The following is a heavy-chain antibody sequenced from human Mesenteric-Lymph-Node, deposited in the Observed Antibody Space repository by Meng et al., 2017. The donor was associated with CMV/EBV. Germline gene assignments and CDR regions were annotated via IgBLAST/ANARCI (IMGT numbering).Heavy chain of an antibody. J-gene: IGHJ4*02. Sequence: GESLKISCVGSGFTFSSYAMHWVRQAPGRGLEWVAYISYDGSNKYYRESVKGRFTISRDNSRDTLFLEMNSLRDEDMALYYCARVHESYSFDSWGQGTLVTVSS. CDR2: ISYDGSNK. CDR3: ARVHESYSFDS. D-gene: IGHD1-26*01. CDR1: GFTFSSYA. V-gene: IGHV3-30-3*01.